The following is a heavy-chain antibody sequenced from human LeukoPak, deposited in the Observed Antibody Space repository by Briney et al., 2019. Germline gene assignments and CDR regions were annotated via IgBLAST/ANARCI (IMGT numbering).Heavy chain of an antibody. CDR2: INPSGGST. V-gene: IGHV1-46*01. Sequence: ASVKVSCKASGYTFTSYYMHWVRQAPGQGLEWMGIINPSGGSTTYAQKFQGRVTTTRDTSTSTIYMELGSLRSGDTAVYYCARDQDRTGIDYWGQGTLVTVSS. CDR1: GYTFTSYY. D-gene: IGHD1/OR15-1a*01. CDR3: ARDQDRTGIDY. J-gene: IGHJ4*02.